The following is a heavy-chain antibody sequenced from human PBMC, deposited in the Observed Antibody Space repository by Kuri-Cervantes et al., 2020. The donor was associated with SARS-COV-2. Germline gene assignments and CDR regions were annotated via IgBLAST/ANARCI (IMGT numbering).Heavy chain of an antibody. Sequence: SETLSLTCAVYGGSFSGYYWSWIRQPPGKGLEWIGEINHSGSTNYNPSLKSRVTMSADTSKNQFSLKLTSVTAADTAVYYCASPKLASDAFDIWGQGTMVTV. J-gene: IGHJ3*02. CDR1: GGSFSGYY. V-gene: IGHV4-34*01. CDR3: ASPKLASDAFDI. CDR2: INHSGST. D-gene: IGHD1-1*01.